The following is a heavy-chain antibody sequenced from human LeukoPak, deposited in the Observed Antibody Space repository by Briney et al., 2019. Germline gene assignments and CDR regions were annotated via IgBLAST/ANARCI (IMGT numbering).Heavy chain of an antibody. D-gene: IGHD6-13*01. J-gene: IGHJ4*02. V-gene: IGHV5-10-1*01. Sequence: GESLRISCKGSGYSFTSYWISWVRQMPGKGLEWMGRIDPSDSYTNHSPSFQGHVTISADKYISTAYLQWSSLKASDTAMYYCARRGIRTDYFYYWGQGTLVTVSS. CDR1: GYSFTSYW. CDR3: ARRGIRTDYFYY. CDR2: IDPSDSYT.